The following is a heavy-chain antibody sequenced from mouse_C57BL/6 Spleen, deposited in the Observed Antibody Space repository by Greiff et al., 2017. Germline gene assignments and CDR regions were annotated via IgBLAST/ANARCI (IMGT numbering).Heavy chain of an antibody. CDR1: GFTFSSYT. V-gene: IGHV5-9*01. J-gene: IGHJ1*03. Sequence: EVKLVESGGGLVKPGGSLKLSCAASGFTFSSYTMSWVRQTPEKRLEWVATISGGGGNTYYPDSVKGRFTISRDNAKNTLYLQMSSLRSEDTALYYCARRYYGSSYVRYFDVWGTGTTVTVSS. CDR3: ARRYYGSSYVRYFDV. CDR2: ISGGGGNT. D-gene: IGHD1-1*01.